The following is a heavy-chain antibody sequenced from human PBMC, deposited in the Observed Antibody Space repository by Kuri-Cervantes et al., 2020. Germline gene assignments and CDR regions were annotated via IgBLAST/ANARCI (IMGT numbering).Heavy chain of an antibody. V-gene: IGHV3-21*01. CDR1: GFTFSSYS. J-gene: IGHJ6*02. Sequence: GESLKISCAAPGFTFSSYSMNWVRQAPGKGLEWVSSISSSSSYIYYADSVKGRFTISRDNAKNSLYLQMNSLRAEDTAVYYCARDHARAVELERPHPIRGSGLYGMDVWGQGTTVTVSS. D-gene: IGHD1-1*01. CDR3: ARDHARAVELERPHPIRGSGLYGMDV. CDR2: ISSSSSYI.